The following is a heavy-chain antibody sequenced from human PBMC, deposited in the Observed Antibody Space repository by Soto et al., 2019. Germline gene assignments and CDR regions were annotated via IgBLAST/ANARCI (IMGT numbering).Heavy chain of an antibody. J-gene: IGHJ4*02. CDR3: AREEALIVVPTGGIDYSFDY. D-gene: IGHD3-22*01. V-gene: IGHV4-30-4*01. CDR2: IYYSVST. CDR1: GASISSGDHF. Sequence: QVQLQESGPGLVKASQTLSLTCTVSGASISSGDHFWTWLRQPPGKGLEWIGYIYYSVSTYYNPSLKSRVVISVDTSKNQFSLTLTSVTAADTAVYFCAREEALIVVPTGGIDYSFDYWGQGTLVTVSS.